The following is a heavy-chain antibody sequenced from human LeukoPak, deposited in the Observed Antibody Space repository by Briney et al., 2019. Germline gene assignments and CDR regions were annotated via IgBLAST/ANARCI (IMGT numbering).Heavy chain of an antibody. CDR1: GGSFSGYY. J-gene: IGHJ4*02. CDR2: INHSGST. D-gene: IGHD3-22*01. CDR3: AREPAYYYDSSGPPANSDY. V-gene: IGHV4-34*01. Sequence: PSETLSLTCAVYGGSFSGYYWSWIRQPPGKGLEWIGEINHSGSTNYNPSLKSRVTISVDTSKNQFSLKLSSVTAADTAVYYCAREPAYYYDSSGPPANSDYWGQGTLVTASS.